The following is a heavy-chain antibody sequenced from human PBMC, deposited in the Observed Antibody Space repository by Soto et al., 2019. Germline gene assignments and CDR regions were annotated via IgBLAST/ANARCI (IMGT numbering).Heavy chain of an antibody. D-gene: IGHD3-16*01. CDR3: ARGGGPYVWFNEF. J-gene: IGHJ4*02. Sequence: QAHLVQYGPEVKKPGSSVKVSCKDSGGLFSSFAISWVRQAPGQGLEWLGGIIPVFGTTYYAEKFQDRLTITADESTNTAYMELSSLTSGDTAIYYCARGGGPYVWFNEFWGQGTLVTVSS. V-gene: IGHV1-69*01. CDR2: IIPVFGTT. CDR1: GGLFSSFA.